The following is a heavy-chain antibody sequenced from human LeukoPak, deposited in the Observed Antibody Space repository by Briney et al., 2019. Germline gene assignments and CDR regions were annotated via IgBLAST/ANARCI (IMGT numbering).Heavy chain of an antibody. CDR2: ISAYNGNT. Sequence: PGGSLRLSCAASGFTFTSYGISWVRQAPGQGLEWMGWISAYNGNTNYAQKLQGRVTMTTDTSTSTAYMELRSLRSDDTAVYYCARDAYVGYCSGGSCYESNWFDPWGQGTLVTVSS. CDR1: GFTFTSYG. J-gene: IGHJ5*02. D-gene: IGHD2-15*01. V-gene: IGHV1-18*01. CDR3: ARDAYVGYCSGGSCYESNWFDP.